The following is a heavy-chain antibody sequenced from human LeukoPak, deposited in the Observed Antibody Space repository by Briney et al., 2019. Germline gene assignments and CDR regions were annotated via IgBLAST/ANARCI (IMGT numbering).Heavy chain of an antibody. CDR1: GHTFTSYG. CDR3: ARDRVYYDFSGEARGNDAFDI. Sequence: ASVKVSCKASGHTFTSYGISWVRQAPGQGLEWMGWISANNGKTKYAQKLQGRVTMTTDTSTSTAYMELRSLRSDDTAVYYCARDRVYYDFSGEARGNDAFDIWGQGTMVTVSS. CDR2: ISANNGKT. V-gene: IGHV1-18*01. J-gene: IGHJ3*02. D-gene: IGHD3-22*01.